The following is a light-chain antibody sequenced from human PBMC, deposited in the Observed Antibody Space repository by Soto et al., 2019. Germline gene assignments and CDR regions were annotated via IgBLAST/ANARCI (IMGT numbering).Light chain of an antibody. J-gene: IGKJ3*01. CDR2: AAS. Sequence: DIPMTQSPSSLSASVGDRVTITCRASQGITNSLAWYQQKPGKIPKLLIYAASTLQSGFPSRFSGSGSGTDFTLTIRSLQPEDVATYYCQKYNSVPFTFGPGTKVDIK. V-gene: IGKV1-27*01. CDR1: QGITNS. CDR3: QKYNSVPFT.